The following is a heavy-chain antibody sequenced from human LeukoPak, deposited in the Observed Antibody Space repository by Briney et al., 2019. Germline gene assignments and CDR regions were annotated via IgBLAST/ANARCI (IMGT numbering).Heavy chain of an antibody. Sequence: PSETLSLTCTVSGGSISSYYWSWIRQPPGKGLEWIGYIYYSGSTNYNPSLESRVTISVDTSKNQFSLKLSSVTAADTAVYYCARQYSSSLHYYYYYGMGVWGQGTTVTVSS. CDR2: IYYSGST. CDR1: GGSISSYY. J-gene: IGHJ6*02. V-gene: IGHV4-59*01. D-gene: IGHD6-6*01. CDR3: ARQYSSSLHYYYYYGMGV.